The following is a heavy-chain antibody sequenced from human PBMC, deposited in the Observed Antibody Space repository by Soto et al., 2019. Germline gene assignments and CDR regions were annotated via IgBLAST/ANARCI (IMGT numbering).Heavy chain of an antibody. J-gene: IGHJ3*02. Sequence: ASVKVSCKASGYTFTSYDINWVRQATGQGLEWMGWMNHNSGNTGYAQKFQGRVTMTRNTSIRTAYMELSSLRSEDTAVYYCASHSHDCSSTSCYGDAFDIWGQGTMVTVSS. V-gene: IGHV1-8*01. CDR3: ASHSHDCSSTSCYGDAFDI. CDR1: GYTFTSYD. CDR2: MNHNSGNT. D-gene: IGHD2-2*01.